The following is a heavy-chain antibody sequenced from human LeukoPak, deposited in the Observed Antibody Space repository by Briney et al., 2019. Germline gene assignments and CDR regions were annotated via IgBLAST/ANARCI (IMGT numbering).Heavy chain of an antibody. CDR1: GFTFSNYG. V-gene: IGHV3-23*01. D-gene: IGHD3-3*01. CDR3: ARDRPHYDFWSGSIHPGAFDI. J-gene: IGHJ3*02. CDR2: ISPSGDIT. Sequence: GGSLRLSCAASGFTFSNYGMNWVRQAPGKGLEWVSGISPSGDITYYADSVKGRFTISRDNAKNSLYLQMNSLRAEDTALYYCARDRPHYDFWSGSIHPGAFDIWGQGTMVTVSS.